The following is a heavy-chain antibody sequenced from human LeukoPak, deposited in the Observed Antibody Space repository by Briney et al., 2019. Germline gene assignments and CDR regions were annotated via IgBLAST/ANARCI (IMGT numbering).Heavy chain of an antibody. CDR2: IRYDGSNK. Sequence: GGSLRLSCAASGFTFSSYGMHWVRQAPGKGLEWVVFIRYDGSNKYYADSVKGRFTISRDNSKNTLYLQMNSLRAEDTAVYYCAKAFGVVIFSADYWGQGTLSPSPQ. V-gene: IGHV3-30*02. D-gene: IGHD3-3*01. CDR3: AKAFGVVIFSADY. J-gene: IGHJ4*02. CDR1: GFTFSSYG.